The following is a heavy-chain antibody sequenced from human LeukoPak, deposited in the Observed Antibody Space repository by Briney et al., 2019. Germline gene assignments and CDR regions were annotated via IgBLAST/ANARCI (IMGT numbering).Heavy chain of an antibody. CDR2: IYYSGST. V-gene: IGHV4-61*05. CDR3: ARVFNGVCCYFDY. D-gene: IGHD2-8*01. J-gene: IGHJ4*02. CDR1: GDSTSSSNYY. Sequence: KPSETLSLTCTVSGDSTSSSNYYWGWIRQPPGKGLEWIGYIYYSGSTNYNPSLKSRVTISVDTSKNQFSLKLSSVTAADTAVYYCARVFNGVCCYFDYWGQGTLVTVSS.